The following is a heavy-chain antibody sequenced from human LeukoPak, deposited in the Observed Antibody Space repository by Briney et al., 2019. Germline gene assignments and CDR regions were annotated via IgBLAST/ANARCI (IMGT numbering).Heavy chain of an antibody. J-gene: IGHJ4*02. Sequence: PGGSLRLSCAASGFTLSSYAMHWVRQAPGKGLEWVTLISYDGSNTYYADSVKGRFTISRDNAENSLHLQMNSLRAEDTAVYYCAGDPGDYWGQGTLVTVSS. CDR2: ISYDGSNT. V-gene: IGHV3-30-3*01. CDR3: AGDPGDY. CDR1: GFTLSSYA.